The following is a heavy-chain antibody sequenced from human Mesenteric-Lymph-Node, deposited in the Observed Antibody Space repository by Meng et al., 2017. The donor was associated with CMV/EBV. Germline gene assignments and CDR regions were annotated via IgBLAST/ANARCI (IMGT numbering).Heavy chain of an antibody. V-gene: IGHV4-61*01. D-gene: IGHD3-3*01. CDR1: GGSVSSDRYY. CDR2: IYYSGST. J-gene: IGHJ6*02. Sequence: SETLSLTCTVSGGSVSSDRYYWTWIRQPPGKGLESIGYIYYSGSTNYDPSLKSRITISVDTSKNQLSLKLSSVTAADTAVYYCARAAREWLTYYYYYYGMDVWGQGTTVTVSS. CDR3: ARAAREWLTYYYYYYGMDV.